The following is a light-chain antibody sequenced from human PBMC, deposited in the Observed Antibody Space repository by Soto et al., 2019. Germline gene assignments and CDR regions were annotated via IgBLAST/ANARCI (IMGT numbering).Light chain of an antibody. Sequence: EIVMTQSPATLSVGPGERPTLSSRASQSISDTLAWYQQKHGQAPRLLIHGASTRATGFPARFSGSGSGTDFTLTISSLQSEDFAVYYCQQYNNWPWTFGQGNKVDIK. CDR2: GAS. CDR3: QQYNNWPWT. V-gene: IGKV3-15*01. CDR1: QSISDT. J-gene: IGKJ1*01.